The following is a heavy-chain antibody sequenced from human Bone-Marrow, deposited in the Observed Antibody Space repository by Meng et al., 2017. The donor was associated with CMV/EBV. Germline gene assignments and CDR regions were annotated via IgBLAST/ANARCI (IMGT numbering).Heavy chain of an antibody. V-gene: IGHV4-39*07. CDR2: IYYSGST. D-gene: IGHD3-22*01. CDR3: AAGGYYYFDY. J-gene: IGHJ4*02. Sequence: WVRQAPGKGLEWIGSIYYSGSTYYNPSLKSRVTISVDTSKNQFSLKLSSVTAADTAVYYCAAGGYYYFDYWGQGTLVTVSS.